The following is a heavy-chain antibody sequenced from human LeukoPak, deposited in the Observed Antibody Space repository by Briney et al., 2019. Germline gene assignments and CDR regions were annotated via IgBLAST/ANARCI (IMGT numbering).Heavy chain of an antibody. CDR2: ITYDGSNK. CDR1: GFTFRIYN. D-gene: IGHD1-26*01. J-gene: IGHJ3*01. Sequence: GRSLRLSCAASGFTFRIYNMHWVRQAPGKGLEWVAVITYDGSNKYYSDSVKGRFTISRDNAKNSLYLQMNSLRAEDTAVYYCATSWELNAFELWGQGTMVTVSS. V-gene: IGHV3-30*03. CDR3: ATSWELNAFEL.